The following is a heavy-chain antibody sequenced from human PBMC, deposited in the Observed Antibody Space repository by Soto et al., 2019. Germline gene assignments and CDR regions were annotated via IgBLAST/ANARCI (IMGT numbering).Heavy chain of an antibody. J-gene: IGHJ4*02. CDR3: ARNFRTGGINWYYFDN. D-gene: IGHD3-3*01. CDR1: GGTLSNYA. Sequence: ASVKVSCKASGGTLSNYAISWVRQAPGQGLEWMGGIIPIFDTANYAQKFQGRVTISADESTSTAYMELSSLTSDDTAVYYCARNFRTGGINWYYFDNWGQGTQVTVSS. V-gene: IGHV1-69*13. CDR2: IIPIFDTA.